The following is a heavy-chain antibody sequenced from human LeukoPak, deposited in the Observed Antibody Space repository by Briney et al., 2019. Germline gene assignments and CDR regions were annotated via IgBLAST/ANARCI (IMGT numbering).Heavy chain of an antibody. CDR3: ARGPAVADYFQHYYMDV. CDR2: ISSSSTI. CDR1: EFIFIDYS. V-gene: IGHV3-69-1*02. D-gene: IGHD6-19*01. J-gene: IGHJ6*03. Sequence: GGSLRLSCAGSEFIFIDYSMNWVRQAPGKGLEWVSYISSSSTIYYAESVKGRFTISRDNAKNSLYLQMNSLRAEDTAVYYCARGPAVADYFQHYYMDVWGKGTTVTVSS.